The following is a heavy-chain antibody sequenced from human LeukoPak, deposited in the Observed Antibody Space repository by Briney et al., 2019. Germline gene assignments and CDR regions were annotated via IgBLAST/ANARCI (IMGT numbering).Heavy chain of an antibody. CDR1: GYTFTGYY. V-gene: IGHV1-2*02. CDR2: INPNRGGT. D-gene: IGHD1-26*01. Sequence: ASVKVSCMASGYTFTGYYMHWVRQAPGQGLERMGWINPNRGGTNYAQKFQGRVTMTRDTSISTAYMELSRLRSDDTAVYYCARDLARIVGGTEQVDYWGQGTLVTVSS. CDR3: ARDLARIVGGTEQVDY. J-gene: IGHJ4*02.